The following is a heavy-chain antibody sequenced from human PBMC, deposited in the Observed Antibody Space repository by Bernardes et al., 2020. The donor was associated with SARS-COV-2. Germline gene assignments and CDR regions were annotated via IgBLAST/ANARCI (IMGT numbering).Heavy chain of an antibody. Sequence: GGSLRLSCAASGFTFSSYAMNWVRQAPGKGLEWVSGISASGGSIYYADSLKGRFTISRDNSRNTLYLQMNSLRAEDTAVYYCAKDFYYSSGSQLDYWGQGSLVTVSS. J-gene: IGHJ4*02. CDR1: GFTFSSYA. D-gene: IGHD3-10*01. V-gene: IGHV3-23*01. CDR2: ISASGGSI. CDR3: AKDFYYSSGSQLDY.